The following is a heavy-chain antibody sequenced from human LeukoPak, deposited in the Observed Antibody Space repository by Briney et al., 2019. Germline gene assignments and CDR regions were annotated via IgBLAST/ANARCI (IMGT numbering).Heavy chain of an antibody. Sequence: ASVEVSCKASGYTFTSYAMNWVRQAPGQGLEWMGWINTNTGNPTYAQGFTGRFVFSLDTSVSTAYLQISSLKAEDTAVYYCARDANLIPSQYYFDYWGQGTLVTVSS. CDR1: GYTFTSYA. V-gene: IGHV7-4-1*02. CDR2: INTNTGNP. CDR3: ARDANLIPSQYYFDY. J-gene: IGHJ4*02.